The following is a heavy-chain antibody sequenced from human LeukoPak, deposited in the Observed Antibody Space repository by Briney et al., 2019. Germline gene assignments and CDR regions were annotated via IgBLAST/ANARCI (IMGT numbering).Heavy chain of an antibody. CDR1: GYTLTELS. CDR2: FDPEDGET. Sequence: ASVKVFCKVSGYTLTELSMHWVRQAPGKGLEWMGGFDPEDGETIYAQKFQGRVTMTEDTSTDTAYMELSSLRSEDTAVYYCATRAPHSSGYYYVDAFDIWGQGTMVTVSS. D-gene: IGHD3-22*01. J-gene: IGHJ3*02. V-gene: IGHV1-24*01. CDR3: ATRAPHSSGYYYVDAFDI.